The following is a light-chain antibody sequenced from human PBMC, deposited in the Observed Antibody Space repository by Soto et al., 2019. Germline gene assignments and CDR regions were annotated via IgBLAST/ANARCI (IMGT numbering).Light chain of an antibody. J-gene: IGLJ2*01. Sequence: QSVLTQSPSASASLGASVKITCTLSSGHSSYASSGHSNYAIAWHQQQPEKGPRFLMKLNSDGSHSKGDGIPDRFSGSSSGAERYLTISSLQSEDESDYYCSSYAGSNNVVFGGGTKLTVL. CDR2: LNSDGSH. V-gene: IGLV4-69*01. CDR1: SGHSSYASSGHSNYA. CDR3: SSYAGSNNVV.